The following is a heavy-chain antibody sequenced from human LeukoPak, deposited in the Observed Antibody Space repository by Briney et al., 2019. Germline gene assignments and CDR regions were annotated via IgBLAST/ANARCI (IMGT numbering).Heavy chain of an antibody. CDR2: IIPIFGTA. Sequence: SVKVSCKASGGTFSSYAISWVRQAPGQGLEWMGGIIPIFGTANYAQKFQGRVTITADESTSTAYMELSSLRSEDTAVYYCARNRYSGSYRGYYYYYYMDVWGKGTTVTVSS. CDR3: ARNRYSGSYRGYYYYYYMDV. D-gene: IGHD1-26*01. CDR1: GGTFSSYA. V-gene: IGHV1-69*01. J-gene: IGHJ6*03.